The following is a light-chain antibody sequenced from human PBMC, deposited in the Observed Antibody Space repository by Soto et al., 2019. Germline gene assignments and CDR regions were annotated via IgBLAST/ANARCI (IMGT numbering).Light chain of an antibody. CDR1: ESISRH. CDR2: AAS. J-gene: IGKJ5*01. CDR3: QESDGTLSIT. V-gene: IGKV1-39*01. Sequence: DIQMTQSPSSLSASVGDRVTITCRASESISRHLNWYQQKPGNAPKLLIYAASSLQNGVPSRFRGSGSGTDFTLTISNLQPGDFATHYCQESDGTLSITVGQGTRLETK.